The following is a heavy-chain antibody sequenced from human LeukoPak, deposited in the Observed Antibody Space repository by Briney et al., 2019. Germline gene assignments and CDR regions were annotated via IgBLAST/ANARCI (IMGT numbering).Heavy chain of an antibody. CDR2: IYPGDSDT. CDR1: GYSFTSYW. D-gene: IGHD3-10*01. Sequence: GESLKISCKGSGYSFTSYWIGWVRQMPGKGLEWMGMIYPGDSDTRYSPSFQGQVTISADKSISTAYLQWSSLKASDTAMYYCARGEVWFGELPFLDDWGQGTLVTVSS. CDR3: ARGEVWFGELPFLDD. J-gene: IGHJ4*02. V-gene: IGHV5-51*01.